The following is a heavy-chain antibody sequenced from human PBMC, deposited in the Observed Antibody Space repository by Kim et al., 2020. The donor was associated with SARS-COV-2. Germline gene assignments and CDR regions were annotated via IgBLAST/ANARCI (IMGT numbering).Heavy chain of an antibody. CDR2: ISSSSSYI. J-gene: IGHJ4*02. D-gene: IGHD3-22*01. V-gene: IGHV3-21*01. Sequence: LSLTCAASGFTFSSYSMNWVRQAPGKGLEWVSSISSSSSYIYYADSVKGRFTISRDNAKNSLYLQMNSLRAEDTAVYYCARDDSSGYQLFDYWGQGTLVTVSS. CDR1: GFTFSSYS. CDR3: ARDDSSGYQLFDY.